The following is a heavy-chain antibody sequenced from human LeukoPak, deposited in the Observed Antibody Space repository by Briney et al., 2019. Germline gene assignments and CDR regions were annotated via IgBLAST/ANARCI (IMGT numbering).Heavy chain of an antibody. V-gene: IGHV3-72*01. J-gene: IGHJ6*02. CDR3: SRAGTAPGPQNHYGMDV. CDR1: GFTFSDHY. CDR2: IRNKANSYTT. D-gene: IGHD2-21*02. Sequence: PGGSLRLSCVASGFTFSDHYMDWVRQGPGKGLEWVGRIRNKANSYTTEYAVTVQGRFTISRDDSKNSLYLQMNSLKTEDTAVYYCSRAGTAPGPQNHYGMDVRGQGTLVTVSS.